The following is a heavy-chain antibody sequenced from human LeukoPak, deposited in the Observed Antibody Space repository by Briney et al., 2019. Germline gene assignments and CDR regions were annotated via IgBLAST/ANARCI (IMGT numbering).Heavy chain of an antibody. CDR1: GFTFSAYA. CDR2: ISVSGGGT. V-gene: IGHV3-23*01. J-gene: IGHJ1*01. D-gene: IGHD2-15*01. Sequence: PGGSLRLSCVASGFTFSAYAMTWVRQAPGKGLEGVSSISVSGGGTYYADSVRGRFTISRDNSKNTLYLQMNSLRAEDTAVYYCAKDYCSGGSCYHQPAIEYFQHWGQGTLVTVSS. CDR3: AKDYCSGGSCYHQPAIEYFQH.